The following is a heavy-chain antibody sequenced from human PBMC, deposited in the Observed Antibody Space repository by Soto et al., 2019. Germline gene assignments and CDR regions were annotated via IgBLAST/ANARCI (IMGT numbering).Heavy chain of an antibody. Sequence: ASVKVSCKVSGYTLTELSMHWVRQAPGKGLEWMGGFDPEDGETIYAQKFQGRVTMTEDTSTDTAYMELSSLRSEDTAVYYCATVPIHYYGSGSYYHHYYYYGMDVWGQGTTVTVSS. D-gene: IGHD3-10*01. V-gene: IGHV1-24*01. CDR3: ATVPIHYYGSGSYYHHYYYYGMDV. CDR1: GYTLTELS. J-gene: IGHJ6*02. CDR2: FDPEDGET.